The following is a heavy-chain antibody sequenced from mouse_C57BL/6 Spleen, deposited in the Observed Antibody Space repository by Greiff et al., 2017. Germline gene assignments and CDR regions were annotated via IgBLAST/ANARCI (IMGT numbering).Heavy chain of an antibody. D-gene: IGHD1-1*01. J-gene: IGHJ1*03. Sequence: EVPGVESGGGLVKPGGSLKLSCAASGFTFSSYAMSWVRQTPEKRLEWVATISDGGSYTYYPDNVKGRFTISRDNAKNNLYLQMSHLKSEDTAMYYCARDYGSSYWYGDVWGTGTTVTVSS. CDR3: ARDYGSSYWYGDV. V-gene: IGHV5-4*01. CDR1: GFTFSSYA. CDR2: ISDGGSYT.